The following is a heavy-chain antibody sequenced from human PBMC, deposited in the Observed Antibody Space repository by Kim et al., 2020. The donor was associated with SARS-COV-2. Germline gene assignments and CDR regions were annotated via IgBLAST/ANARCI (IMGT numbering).Heavy chain of an antibody. D-gene: IGHD2-15*01. V-gene: IGHV1-2*02. Sequence: ASVKVSCKASGYTFTGYYMHWVRQAPGQGLEWMGWINPNSGGTNYAQKFQGRVTMTRDTSISTAYMELSRLRSDDTAVYYCASCSGGSCYSGHDAFDIWGQGTMVTVSS. J-gene: IGHJ3*02. CDR3: ASCSGGSCYSGHDAFDI. CDR2: INPNSGGT. CDR1: GYTFTGYY.